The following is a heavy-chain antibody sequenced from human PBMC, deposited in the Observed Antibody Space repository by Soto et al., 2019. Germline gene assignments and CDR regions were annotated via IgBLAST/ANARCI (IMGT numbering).Heavy chain of an antibody. CDR1: GFTFSSYC. D-gene: IGHD1-1*01. V-gene: IGHV3-30*03. Sequence: PGGSLRLSCAASGFTFSSYCIQWVRQAPGKGLEWVALITSDGGAKEYAASVRGRFTISRDNFRNTASLQMNGLRVEDTGVYYCVRDNWSELGLFDLWGKAPPVTVSS. CDR2: ITSDGGAK. J-gene: IGHJ5*02. CDR3: VRDNWSELGLFDL.